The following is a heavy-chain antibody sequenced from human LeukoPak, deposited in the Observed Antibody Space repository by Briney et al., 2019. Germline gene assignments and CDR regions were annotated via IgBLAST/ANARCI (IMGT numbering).Heavy chain of an antibody. Sequence: GGSLRLSCAASGFTFNTYGMHWVRQAPGKGLEWVSYISPTSSYTYYADSVEGRFTISRDNAQKSLYLQMNSLRVEDTAMYYCARGHYGLDVWGQGTTLTVSS. V-gene: IGHV3-21*05. CDR1: GFTFNTYG. CDR2: ISPTSSYT. CDR3: ARGHYGLDV. J-gene: IGHJ6*02.